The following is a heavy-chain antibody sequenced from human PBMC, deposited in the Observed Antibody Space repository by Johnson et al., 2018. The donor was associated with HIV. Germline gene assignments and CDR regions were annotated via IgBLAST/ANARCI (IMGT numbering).Heavy chain of an antibody. Sequence: QVQLVESGGGVVRPGGSLRLSCTASGFTFDDYGMNWVRQAPGKGLEWVAVISYDGSNKYYADSVNGRFTISRDNSKNTLYLQMNSLRAEDTAVYYCAKSPAKDHGGNSGAFDIWGQGTMVTVSS. CDR3: AKSPAKDHGGNSGAFDI. CDR2: ISYDGSNK. V-gene: IGHV3-30*18. J-gene: IGHJ3*02. CDR1: GFTFDDYG. D-gene: IGHD4-23*01.